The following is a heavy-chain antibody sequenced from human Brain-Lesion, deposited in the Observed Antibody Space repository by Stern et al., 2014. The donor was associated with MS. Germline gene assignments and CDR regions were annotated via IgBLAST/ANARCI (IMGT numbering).Heavy chain of an antibody. CDR2: IYYSGFT. J-gene: IGHJ4*02. CDR3: ARHDSVPRPSQLYSARDRGPGYFDY. D-gene: IGHD1-26*01. Sequence: QVQLQESGPGLVKPSETLSLTCTVSGGSISSSTYYWAWIRQPPGKGLEWIGNIYYSGFTYYNPSPKGRVTISVDMSKNQFSLKLSSVTAADTAIYYCARHDSVPRPSQLYSARDRGPGYFDYWGQGTLVTVSS. V-gene: IGHV4-39*01. CDR1: GGSISSSTYY.